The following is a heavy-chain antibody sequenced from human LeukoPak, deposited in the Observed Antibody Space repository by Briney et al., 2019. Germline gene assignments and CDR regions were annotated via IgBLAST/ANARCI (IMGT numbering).Heavy chain of an antibody. CDR3: ATWGIAAAGALFDY. Sequence: GGSLRLSCAASGFTVSNNFMSWVRQAPGKGLESVSVIYSGGSTTCADAVKGRFTISRDNSKNKLYLQMNSLRAEDTAVYYCATWGIAAAGALFDYWGQGTLVIVSS. CDR1: GFTVSNNF. J-gene: IGHJ4*02. D-gene: IGHD6-13*01. CDR2: IYSGGST. V-gene: IGHV3-53*01.